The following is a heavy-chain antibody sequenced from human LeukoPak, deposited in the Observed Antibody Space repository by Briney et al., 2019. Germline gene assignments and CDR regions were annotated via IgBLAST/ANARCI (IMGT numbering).Heavy chain of an antibody. CDR3: ASIAAADYFDY. CDR2: INHSGST. D-gene: IGHD6-13*01. V-gene: IGHV4-4*02. J-gene: IGHJ4*02. CDR1: GFSFSNAW. Sequence: GSLRLSCAASGFSFSNAWMSWVRQPPGKGLEWIGEINHSGSTNYNPSLKSRVTISVDTSKNQFSLKLSSVTAADTAVYYCASIAAADYFDYWGQGTLVTVSS.